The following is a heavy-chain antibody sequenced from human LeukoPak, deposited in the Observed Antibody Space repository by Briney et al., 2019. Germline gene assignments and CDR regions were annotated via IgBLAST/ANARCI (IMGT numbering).Heavy chain of an antibody. Sequence: GGSLRLSCAASGFTFASYEMNWVRQAPGKGLEWVSYISSSGSTTYYADSMKGRFTISRDNAKNSLYLQMNSLRAEDTAVYYCARSPAGANYYLDVWGKGTTVTISS. D-gene: IGHD1-14*01. CDR2: ISSSGSTT. J-gene: IGHJ6*03. CDR1: GFTFASYE. V-gene: IGHV3-48*03. CDR3: ARSPAGANYYLDV.